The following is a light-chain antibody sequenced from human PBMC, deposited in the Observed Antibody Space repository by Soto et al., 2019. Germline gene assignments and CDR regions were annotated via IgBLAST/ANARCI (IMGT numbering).Light chain of an antibody. CDR3: QQNKSYPWT. V-gene: IGKV3-20*01. CDR2: DVS. J-gene: IGKJ1*01. CDR1: QSVSDNQ. Sequence: VLTQSPGTLPLSPGGSSTHSCRTSQSVSDNQLAWYQQKPGQAPRLLIYDVSSRATTIPDRFSGSGSGTVFTLTISSLQPDDFASYCCQQNKSYPWTFGRGTKVDIK.